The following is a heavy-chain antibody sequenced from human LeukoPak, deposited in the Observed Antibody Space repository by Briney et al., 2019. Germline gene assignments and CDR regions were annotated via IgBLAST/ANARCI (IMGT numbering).Heavy chain of an antibody. J-gene: IGHJ4*02. D-gene: IGHD2-15*01. CDR2: ISYDGSYK. Sequence: GASLRLSCAASGFTFSNYGMHWVRQAPGKGLEWVAVISYDGSYKYYADSVKGRFTISRDNSKNTLYLQMNSLRAEDTAVYYCAREPANCSGGSCYTFDYWGQGTLVTVSS. V-gene: IGHV3-30*04. CDR1: GFTFSNYG. CDR3: AREPANCSGGSCYTFDY.